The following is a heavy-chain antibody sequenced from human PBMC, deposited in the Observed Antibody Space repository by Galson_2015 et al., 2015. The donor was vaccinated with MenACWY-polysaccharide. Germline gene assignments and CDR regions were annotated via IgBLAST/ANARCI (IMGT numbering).Heavy chain of an antibody. CDR3: ARDLYDSSGYLDAFDI. Sequence: TLSLTCTVSGGSISSYYWSWIRQPPGKGLEWIGYIYYSGSTNYNPSLKSRVTISVDTSKNQFSLKLSSVTAADTAVYYCARDLYDSSGYLDAFDIWGQGTMVTVSS. D-gene: IGHD3-22*01. CDR2: IYYSGST. CDR1: GGSISSYY. J-gene: IGHJ3*02. V-gene: IGHV4-59*01.